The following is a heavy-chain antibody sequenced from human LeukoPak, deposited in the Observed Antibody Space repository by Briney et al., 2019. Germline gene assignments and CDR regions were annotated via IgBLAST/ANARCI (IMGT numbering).Heavy chain of an antibody. CDR3: ARGLYSGSYYFDY. D-gene: IGHD1-26*01. V-gene: IGHV3-72*01. Sequence: GGSLRLSCAASGFTFSDHYMDWVRQAPGKGLEWVGRTRSKANSYTTEYAASVKGRFTISRDDSKNSLYLQMNSLKTEDTAVYYCARGLYSGSYYFDYWGQGTLVTVSS. CDR1: GFTFSDHY. CDR2: TRSKANSYTT. J-gene: IGHJ4*02.